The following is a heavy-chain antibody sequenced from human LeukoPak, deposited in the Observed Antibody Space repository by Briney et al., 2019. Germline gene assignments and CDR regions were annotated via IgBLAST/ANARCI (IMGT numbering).Heavy chain of an antibody. Sequence: WETLSLTCTVSGGSISSYYWSWIRQPPGKGLEWIGYIYYSGSTNYNPSLKSRVTISVDTSKNQFSLKLSSVTAADTAVYYCARTVCSSTSCWFDYWGQGTLVTVSS. CDR3: ARTVCSSTSCWFDY. V-gene: IGHV4-59*01. J-gene: IGHJ4*02. CDR2: IYYSGST. D-gene: IGHD2-2*01. CDR1: GGSISSYY.